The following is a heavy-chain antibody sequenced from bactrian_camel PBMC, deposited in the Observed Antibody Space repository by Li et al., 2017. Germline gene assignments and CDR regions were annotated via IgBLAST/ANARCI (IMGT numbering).Heavy chain of an antibody. J-gene: IGHJ4*01. CDR3: AAGEQYYSGSLRSALDSYEYSY. CDR1: GVTNNRYA. D-gene: IGHD2*01. Sequence: VQLVESGGGSVQAGGSLRLSCLVSGVTNNRYAMAWFRQAPGAEREGLAVIDSDGSKRYAASVEGRFTISKDSAQHNLVLEMNSLKPEDTAVYYCAAGEQYYSGSLRSALDSYEYSYWGQGTQVTVS. CDR2: IDSDGSKR. V-gene: IGHV3S31*01.